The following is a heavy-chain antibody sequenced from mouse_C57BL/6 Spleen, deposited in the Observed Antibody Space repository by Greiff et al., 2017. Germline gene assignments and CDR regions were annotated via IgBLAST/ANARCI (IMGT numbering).Heavy chain of an antibody. CDR1: GYTFTGYW. D-gene: IGHD2-3*01. J-gene: IGHJ3*01. CDR2: ILPGSGST. CDR3: ARGRVYDGYYVRFAY. Sequence: QVQLQQSGAELMKPGASVKLSCKATGYTFTGYWIEWVKQRPGHGLEWIGEILPGSGSTNYNEKFKGKATFTADTSSNTDYMQLSSLTTEDSAIYYCARGRVYDGYYVRFAYWGQGTLVTVSA. V-gene: IGHV1-9*01.